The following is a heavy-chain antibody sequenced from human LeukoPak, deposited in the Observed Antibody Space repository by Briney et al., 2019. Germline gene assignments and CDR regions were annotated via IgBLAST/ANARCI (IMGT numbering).Heavy chain of an antibody. CDR2: INPNSGGT. CDR3: ARGLGLRYCSSTSCYKRGSDFDY. V-gene: IGHV1-2*04. J-gene: IGHJ4*02. Sequence: ASVKVSCKASGYTFTGYYMHWVRQAPGQGLEWMGWINPNSGGTNYAQKFQGWVTMTRDTSISTAYMELSRLRSDDTAVYYCARGLGLRYCSSTSCYKRGSDFDYWGQGTLVTVSS. CDR1: GYTFTGYY. D-gene: IGHD2-2*02.